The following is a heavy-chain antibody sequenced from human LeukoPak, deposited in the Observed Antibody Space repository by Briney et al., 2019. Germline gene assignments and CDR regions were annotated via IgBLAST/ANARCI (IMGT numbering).Heavy chain of an antibody. J-gene: IGHJ5*02. D-gene: IGHD3-10*01. Sequence: GASVTVSCKASGYTFTSYYMHWVRQAPGQGLEWMGWINPNSGGTNYAQKFQGRVTMTRDTSISPAYRELSRLRTAEPAISYCARDRGGFGEFSNNWFDPWGQGTLVTVSS. CDR2: INPNSGGT. CDR1: GYTFTSYY. CDR3: ARDRGGFGEFSNNWFDP. V-gene: IGHV1-2*02.